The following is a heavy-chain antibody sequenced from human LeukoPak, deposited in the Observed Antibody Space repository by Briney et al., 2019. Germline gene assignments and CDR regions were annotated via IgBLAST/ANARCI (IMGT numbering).Heavy chain of an antibody. CDR2: FDGNGPNT. D-gene: IGHD2-8*02. Sequence: GGSLRLSYAASGFTFSSFAMTWVRQAPGKGLEWVSGFDGNGPNTYYADSVKGRWTISRDNSRNTLYLEMNSLRPEDTAIYYCAKPRTTGLGWAQFDYWGQGSLVTVSS. J-gene: IGHJ4*02. CDR1: GFTFSSFA. V-gene: IGHV3-23*01. CDR3: AKPRTTGLGWAQFDY.